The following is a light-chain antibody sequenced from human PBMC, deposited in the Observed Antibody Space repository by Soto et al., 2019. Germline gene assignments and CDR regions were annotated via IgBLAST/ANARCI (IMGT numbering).Light chain of an antibody. J-gene: IGKJ3*01. Sequence: DIQMTQSPSSLSASVGDRVTITCQASQDIRNYLNWYQQKPGKAPKILIYAASNLETGVPSRFRGSGSGTDFTFTISSLQPEDFATSYCQQYDGLSEFTLGPGNKVQIK. CDR1: QDIRNY. CDR2: AAS. V-gene: IGKV1-33*01. CDR3: QQYDGLSEFT.